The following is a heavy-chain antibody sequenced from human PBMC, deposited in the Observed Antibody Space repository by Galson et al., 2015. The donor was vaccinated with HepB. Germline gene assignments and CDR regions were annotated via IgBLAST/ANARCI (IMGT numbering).Heavy chain of an antibody. CDR2: IKSKTDGGTT. D-gene: IGHD3-10*01. J-gene: IGHJ4*02. CDR1: GFTCSNAW. Sequence: SLRLSCAASGFTCSNAWMNWVRQAPGKGLEWVGRIKSKTDGGTTDYAAPVKGRFTISRDDSKNTLYLQMNSLKTEDTAVYYCTTDRLLLWFGEFDYWGQGTLVTVSS. CDR3: TTDRLLLWFGEFDY. V-gene: IGHV3-15*07.